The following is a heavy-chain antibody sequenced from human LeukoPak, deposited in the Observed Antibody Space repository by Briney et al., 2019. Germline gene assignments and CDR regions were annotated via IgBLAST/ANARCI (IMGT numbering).Heavy chain of an antibody. CDR2: MNPNSGNT. V-gene: IGHV1-8*01. Sequence: GASVKVSCKASGYTFTSYDINWVRQATGQGLEWMGWMNPNSGNTGYAQKFQGRVTMTRNTSISTAYMELSSLRSEDTAVYYCAIWGLLWFGEFHYYYYGMDVWGQGTTVTVSS. D-gene: IGHD3-10*01. CDR1: GYTFTSYD. J-gene: IGHJ6*02. CDR3: AIWGLLWFGEFHYYYYGMDV.